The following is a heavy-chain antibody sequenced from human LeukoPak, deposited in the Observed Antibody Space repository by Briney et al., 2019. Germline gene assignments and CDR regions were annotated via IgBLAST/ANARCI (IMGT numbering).Heavy chain of an antibody. D-gene: IGHD1-1*01. V-gene: IGHV3-21*01. CDR1: GFTFSRYS. CDR2: IISSIIYI. Sequence: SGGSLRLSWAASGFTFSRYSINWVRQAPGKGLEWVSSIISSIIYIYYADSVKGPSTISRDNAKNSLYLQMNSLRAEDTDVYYCARVRYWGQGTLVTVSS. CDR3: ARVRY. J-gene: IGHJ4*02.